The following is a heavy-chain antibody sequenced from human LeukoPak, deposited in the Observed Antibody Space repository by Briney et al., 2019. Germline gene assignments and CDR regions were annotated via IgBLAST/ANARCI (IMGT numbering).Heavy chain of an antibody. CDR2: INPSGGST. CDR3: ARADYCSSTSCYSRWFDP. D-gene: IGHD2-2*01. V-gene: IGHV1-46*01. Sequence: GASVKVSCKASGYTFTSYYMHWARQAPGQGLEWMGIINPSGGSTSYAQKFQGRVTMTRDMSTSTVYMELSSLRSEDTAVYYCARADYCSSTSCYSRWFDPWGQGTLVTVSS. CDR1: GYTFTSYY. J-gene: IGHJ5*02.